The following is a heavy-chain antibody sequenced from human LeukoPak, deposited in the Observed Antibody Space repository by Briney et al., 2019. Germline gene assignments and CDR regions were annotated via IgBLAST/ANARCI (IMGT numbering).Heavy chain of an antibody. D-gene: IGHD3-3*01. V-gene: IGHV4-59*01. CDR2: IFYTGNS. J-gene: IGHJ5*02. Sequence: SETLSLTCAVSGGSISGYYWSWIRQPPGKGLEWIGYIFYTGNSRYNPSLKSRVTISVGTSKNQFSLKLTPVTAADTAVYYCARVGNYDDWFDPWGQGTLVTVSS. CDR3: ARVGNYDDWFDP. CDR1: GGSISGYY.